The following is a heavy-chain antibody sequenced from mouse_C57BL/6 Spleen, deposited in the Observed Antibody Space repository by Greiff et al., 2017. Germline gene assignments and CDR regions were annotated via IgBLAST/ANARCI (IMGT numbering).Heavy chain of an antibody. Sequence: EVQLLESEGGLVQPGSSMKLSCTASGFTFSDYYMPWVRQVPEKGLEWVANINYDGSSTYYLDSLKSRFILSRDNAKNILYLQMSSLKSEDTATYDCAREVVDAMDYWGQGTSVTVSA. CDR2: INYDGSST. CDR3: AREVVDAMDY. D-gene: IGHD1-1*01. CDR1: GFTFSDYY. V-gene: IGHV5-16*01. J-gene: IGHJ4*01.